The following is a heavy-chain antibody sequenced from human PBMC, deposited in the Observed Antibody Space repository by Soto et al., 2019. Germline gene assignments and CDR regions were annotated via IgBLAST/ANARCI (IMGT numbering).Heavy chain of an antibody. V-gene: IGHV4-31*03. Sequence: QVQLQESGPGLVKHSQNLSLTCTVSGGSFSSGAYYWSWVRRHPGMGLEWIGYISYRGTPYYNPSLKSRLTISVDASKNPFSLRLSSVTAADTAVYYCARVSATGTRWFDPWGQGTLVTVSS. J-gene: IGHJ5*02. CDR1: GGSFSSGAYY. CDR3: ARVSATGTRWFDP. CDR2: ISYRGTP. D-gene: IGHD6-13*01.